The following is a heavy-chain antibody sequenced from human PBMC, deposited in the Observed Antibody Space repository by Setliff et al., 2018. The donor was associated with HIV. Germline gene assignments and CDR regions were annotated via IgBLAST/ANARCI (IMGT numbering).Heavy chain of an antibody. Sequence: SETLSLTCTVSGGSFSSGGYYWSWIRQLPGKGLEWVGYIYYSGSTYYNPSLKSRITISVDTSWNQFSLKVSSVTAADTAVYYCARARGGRGSTSCPEAYYYYYMDVWGKGTSVTVSS. CDR1: GGSFSSGGYY. J-gene: IGHJ6*03. CDR3: ARARGGRGSTSCPEAYYYYYMDV. CDR2: IYYSGST. D-gene: IGHD2-2*01. V-gene: IGHV4-31*03.